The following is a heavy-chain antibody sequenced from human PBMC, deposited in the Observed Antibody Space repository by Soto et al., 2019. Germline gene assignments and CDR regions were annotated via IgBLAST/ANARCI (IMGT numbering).Heavy chain of an antibody. V-gene: IGHV1-2*04. D-gene: IGHD6-13*01. CDR2: INPNSGGT. CDR1: GYTFTGYY. CDR3: ARAARYSSSWYGLYYYYDGMDV. Sequence: GASVKVSCKASGYTFTGYYMHWVRQAPGQGLEWMGWINPNSGGTNYAQKFQGWVTMTRDTSISTAYMELSRLRSDDTAVYYCARAARYSSSWYGLYYYYDGMDVWGQGTTVTVSS. J-gene: IGHJ6*02.